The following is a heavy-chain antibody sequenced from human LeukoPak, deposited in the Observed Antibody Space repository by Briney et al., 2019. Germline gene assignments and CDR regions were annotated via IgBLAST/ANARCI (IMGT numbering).Heavy chain of an antibody. J-gene: IGHJ4*02. D-gene: IGHD3-22*01. CDR3: TRLEGGYYDSSGYYSY. CDR1: GVTFSGSA. CDR2: IRSKANSHAT. V-gene: IGHV3-73*01. Sequence: GGSLRLSCAASGVTFSGSAMHWGRQASGKGLEWVGRIRSKANSHATAYAASVKSRFTISRDDSKNTAYLQMNSLKTEDTAVYYCTRLEGGYYDSSGYYSYWGQGTLVTVSS.